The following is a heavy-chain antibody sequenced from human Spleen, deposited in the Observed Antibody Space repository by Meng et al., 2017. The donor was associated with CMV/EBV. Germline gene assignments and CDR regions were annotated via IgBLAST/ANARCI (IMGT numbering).Heavy chain of an antibody. Sequence: ASVKVSCKASGYTFTGYYIHWVRQAPGQGLEWMGWINPYSGGTNYAQNFQGRVTMTRDTSISTAYMELSRLRSDDTALYYCARGGLYDYVWGSYRPFDYWGQGTLVTVSS. CDR3: ARGGLYDYVWGSYRPFDY. J-gene: IGHJ4*02. CDR2: INPYSGGT. CDR1: GYTFTGYY. V-gene: IGHV1-2*02. D-gene: IGHD3-16*02.